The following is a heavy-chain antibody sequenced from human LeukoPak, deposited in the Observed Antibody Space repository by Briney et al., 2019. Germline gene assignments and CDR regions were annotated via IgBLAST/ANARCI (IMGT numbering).Heavy chain of an antibody. Sequence: PGGSLRLSCAASGFTFSGSAMHWVRQASGKGLEWVGRIRSKANSYATAYAASVKGRFTISRDDSKNTAYLQMNSLKTEDTAVYYFTRLSAVTRRFDYWGQGTLVTVSS. J-gene: IGHJ4*02. CDR3: TRLSAVTRRFDY. CDR1: GFTFSGSA. V-gene: IGHV3-73*01. D-gene: IGHD4-17*01. CDR2: IRSKANSYAT.